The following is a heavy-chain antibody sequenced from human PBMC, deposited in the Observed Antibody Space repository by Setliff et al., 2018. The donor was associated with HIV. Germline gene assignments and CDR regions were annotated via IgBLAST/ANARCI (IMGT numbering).Heavy chain of an antibody. D-gene: IGHD5-18*01. CDR3: ARNGDVDTGFLGYYYYYYMDV. CDR2: IYTSGGA. CDR1: GFTVGSNF. V-gene: IGHV3-53*01. Sequence: LGGSLRLSCAASGFTVGSNFMSWVRQAPGKGLEWVSFIYTSGGADYADSVKGRFTLSRDSSKNTIYLQMTSLRDEDTAMYYCARNGDVDTGFLGYYYYYYMDVWGKGTTVTVSS. J-gene: IGHJ6*03.